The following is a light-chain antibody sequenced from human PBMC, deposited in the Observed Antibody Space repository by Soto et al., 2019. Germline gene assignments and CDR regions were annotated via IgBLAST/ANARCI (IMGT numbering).Light chain of an antibody. V-gene: IGLV2-14*01. CDR1: SSDVGGYNY. J-gene: IGLJ1*01. Sequence: QSALTQPASVSGSPGQSITISCTGTSSDVGGYNYVSWFQQHPGKAPKLMIYEVTHRPSGVSSRFSASKSAYTASLTISALQAEDEADYYCSSFTTTYFYVFGPGTKVTVL. CDR3: SSFTTTYFYV. CDR2: EVT.